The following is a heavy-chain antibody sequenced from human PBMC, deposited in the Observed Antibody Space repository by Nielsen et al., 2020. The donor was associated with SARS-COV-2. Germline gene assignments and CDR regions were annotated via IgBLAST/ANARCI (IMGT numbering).Heavy chain of an antibody. J-gene: IGHJ6*02. CDR3: ARDRPNFYYYGMDV. CDR1: GFMLRNYW. CDR2: IKQDGSEK. V-gene: IGHV3-7*01. Sequence: GESLKISCVASGFMLRNYWMSWVRQAPGKGLEWVANIKQDGSEKYYVDSVMGRFTISRDNAKNSLYLQMDSLRVEDTAVYYCARDRPNFYYYGMDVWGQGTTVTVSS.